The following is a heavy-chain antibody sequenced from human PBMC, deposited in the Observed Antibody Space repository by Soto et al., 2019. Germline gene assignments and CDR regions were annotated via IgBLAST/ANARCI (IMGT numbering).Heavy chain of an antibody. Sequence: QVQLVQSRGEVKKPGASVKVSCKTSGYSFTTYGISWVRQAPGQGLEWMGWISGYNGNTNYAQKLQGRVTMTTDTSTRTAYMELRSLRSDDTAVYYCAREGPAPYYYSGMDVWGQGSTVTVSS. V-gene: IGHV1-18*01. CDR2: ISGYNGNT. CDR1: GYSFTTYG. J-gene: IGHJ6*02. CDR3: AREGPAPYYYSGMDV.